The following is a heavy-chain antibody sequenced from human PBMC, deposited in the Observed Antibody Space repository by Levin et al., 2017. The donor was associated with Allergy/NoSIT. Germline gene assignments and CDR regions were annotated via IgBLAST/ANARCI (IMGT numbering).Heavy chain of an antibody. CDR1: GGSISSSSYY. Sequence: SETLSLTCTVSGGSISSSSYYWGWIRQPPGKGLEWIGSIYYSGSTYYNPSLKSRVTISVDTSKNQFSLKLSSVTAADTAVYYCARLPYSSSYLDFDIWGQGTMVTVSS. CDR3: ARLPYSSSYLDFDI. V-gene: IGHV4-39*01. D-gene: IGHD6-13*01. CDR2: IYYSGST. J-gene: IGHJ3*02.